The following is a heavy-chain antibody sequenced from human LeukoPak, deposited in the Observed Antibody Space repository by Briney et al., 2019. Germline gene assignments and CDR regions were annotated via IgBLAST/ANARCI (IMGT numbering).Heavy chain of an antibody. Sequence: PGGSLRLSCAASGFTFSSYWMSWVRLAPGKGLEWVGNIKQDGSEKYYVDSVKGRFTISRDNAKNSLYLQMNSLRAEDTAVYYCARDLGDPDIVVVPAADYYYYGMDVWGQGTTVTVSS. J-gene: IGHJ6*02. CDR3: ARDLGDPDIVVVPAADYYYYGMDV. V-gene: IGHV3-7*01. CDR1: GFTFSSYW. D-gene: IGHD2-2*01. CDR2: IKQDGSEK.